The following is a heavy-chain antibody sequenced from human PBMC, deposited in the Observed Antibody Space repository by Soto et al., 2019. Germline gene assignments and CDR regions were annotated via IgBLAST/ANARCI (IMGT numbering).Heavy chain of an antibody. V-gene: IGHV3-33*01. CDR1: GFTFSSYG. Sequence: XGSLKLSCAASGFTFSSYGMHWVRQAPGKGLEWVAVIWYDGSNKYYADSVKGRFTISRDNSKNTLYLQMNSLRAEDTAVYYCARDQDSGSYGFYFDYWGQGPLVTVSS. CDR2: IWYDGSNK. CDR3: ARDQDSGSYGFYFDY. J-gene: IGHJ4*02. D-gene: IGHD1-26*01.